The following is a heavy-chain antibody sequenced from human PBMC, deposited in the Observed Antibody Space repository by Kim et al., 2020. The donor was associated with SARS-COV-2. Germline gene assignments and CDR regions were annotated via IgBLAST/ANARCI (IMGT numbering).Heavy chain of an antibody. CDR2: ST. D-gene: IGHD6-13*01. J-gene: IGHJ4*02. Sequence: STYYADSGQGRFTISKDTSKNTLNLQMNSLRAEDTAVYYCAKGYSTTWYDWGQGTLVTVSS. CDR3: AKGYSTTWYD. V-gene: IGHV3-23*01.